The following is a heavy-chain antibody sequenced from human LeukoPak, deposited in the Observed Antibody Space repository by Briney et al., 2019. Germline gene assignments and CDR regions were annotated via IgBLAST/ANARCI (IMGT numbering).Heavy chain of an antibody. Sequence: GGSLRLSCAASGFIFSSHGMNWVRQAPGKGLEWVSGISPSGDITYYADSVKGRFTISRDNSKNTLYLQMNSLRAEDTAVYYCAKAGGSGSFDYWGQGTLVTVSS. J-gene: IGHJ4*02. CDR1: GFIFSSHG. V-gene: IGHV3-23*01. CDR2: ISPSGDIT. CDR3: AKAGGSGSFDY. D-gene: IGHD3-10*01.